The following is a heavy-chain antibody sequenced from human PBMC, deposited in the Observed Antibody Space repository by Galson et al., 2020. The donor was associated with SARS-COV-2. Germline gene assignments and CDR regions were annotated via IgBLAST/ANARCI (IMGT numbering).Heavy chain of an antibody. CDR2: IYYSGST. CDR3: AREGFNYYGSGSYYNGYFDY. Sequence: SETLSLTCTVSGGSISSYYWSWIRQPPGKGLEWIGYIYYSGSTNYNPSLKSRVTISVDTSKNQFSLKLSSVTAADTAVYYCAREGFNYYGSGSYYNGYFDYWGQGTLVTVSS. J-gene: IGHJ4*02. D-gene: IGHD3-10*01. V-gene: IGHV4-59*13. CDR1: GGSISSYY.